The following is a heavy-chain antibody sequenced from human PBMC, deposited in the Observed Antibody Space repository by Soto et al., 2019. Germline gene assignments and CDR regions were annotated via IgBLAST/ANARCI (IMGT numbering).Heavy chain of an antibody. CDR3: AIAGGWELLDY. V-gene: IGHV3-21*01. CDR1: GFTFSSYS. Sequence: EVQLVESGGGLVKPGGSLRLSCAASGFTFSSYSMNWVRQAPGKGLEWVSSISSSSSYIYYADSVKGRFTISRDNAKTSLYLQMNSLRAEDKAVYYCAIAGGWELLDYWGQGPLVTVSS. CDR2: ISSSSSYI. D-gene: IGHD1-26*01. J-gene: IGHJ4*02.